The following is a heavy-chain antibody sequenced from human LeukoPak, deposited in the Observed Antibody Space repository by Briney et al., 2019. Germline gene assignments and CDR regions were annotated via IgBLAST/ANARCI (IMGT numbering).Heavy chain of an antibody. CDR1: GGAFRGFY. D-gene: IGHD3-10*01. J-gene: IGHJ4*02. CDR3: ARAGFITMVRGEKELIDY. Sequence: SETPSPTRAVYGGAFRGFYWGLNPPPPGKGLGGVGGNKHSGSTNYNPSLKSRVTISVDTSKNQFSLKLSSVTAADTAVYYCARAGFITMVRGEKELIDYWGQGTLFTVSS. V-gene: IGHV4-34*01. CDR2: NKHSGST.